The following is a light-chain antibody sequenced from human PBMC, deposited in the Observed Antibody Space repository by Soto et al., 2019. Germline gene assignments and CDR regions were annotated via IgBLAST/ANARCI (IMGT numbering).Light chain of an antibody. J-gene: IGLJ1*01. V-gene: IGLV2-8*01. CDR3: KSYAGSNTYV. CDR2: EVT. CDR1: XSDVGGYNY. Sequence: QSVLTQPPSASGSPGQSVTISCTGTXSDVGGYNYVSWYQQHPGKAPKLIIYEVTKRPSGVPDRFSGSKSGNTASLTVSGLQAEDEADYYCKSYAGSNTYVFGSGTKVTVL.